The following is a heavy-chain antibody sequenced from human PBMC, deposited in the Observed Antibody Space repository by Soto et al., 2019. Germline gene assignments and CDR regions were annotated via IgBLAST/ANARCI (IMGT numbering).Heavy chain of an antibody. D-gene: IGHD3-10*01. CDR1: GYSFTSYW. CDR3: AKDLHWFAMDV. Sequence: GESLKISCKGSGYSFTSYWISWVRQMPGKGLEWMGRIDPSDSYTNYSPSFQGHVTISADKSISTAYLQWSSLKASDTAIYYCAKDLHWFAMDVWGQGTTVTVSS. CDR2: IDPSDSYT. V-gene: IGHV5-10-1*01. J-gene: IGHJ6*01.